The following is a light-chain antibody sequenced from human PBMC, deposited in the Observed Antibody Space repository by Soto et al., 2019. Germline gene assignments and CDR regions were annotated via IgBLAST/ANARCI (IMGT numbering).Light chain of an antibody. CDR1: QSVSSSY. Sequence: EIVLTQSPGTLSLSPGERATLSCRASQSVSSSYLAWYQQKPGQAPRLLIYAASSRATGIPDRFSGSGSGTDFTLTISSLQPEDFATYYCQQANSFPLTFGGGTKGDIK. CDR3: QQANSFPLT. CDR2: AAS. V-gene: IGKV3-20*01. J-gene: IGKJ4*01.